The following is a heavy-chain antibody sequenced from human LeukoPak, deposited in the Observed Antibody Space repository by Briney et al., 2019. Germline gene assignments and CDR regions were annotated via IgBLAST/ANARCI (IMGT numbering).Heavy chain of an antibody. V-gene: IGHV3-23*01. CDR1: GFTFSSYA. J-gene: IGHJ6*02. Sequence: QPGGSLRLSCAASGFTFSSYAMSWVRQAPGKGLEWVSAISGSGGSTYYADSVKGRFTISRDNSKNTLYLQMNSLRAEDTAVYYCARDVKLELRQSNYYGMDVWGQGTTVTVSS. CDR3: ARDVKLELRQSNYYGMDV. D-gene: IGHD1-7*01. CDR2: ISGSGGST.